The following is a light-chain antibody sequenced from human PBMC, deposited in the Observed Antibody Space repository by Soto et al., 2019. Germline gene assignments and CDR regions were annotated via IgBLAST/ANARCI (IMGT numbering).Light chain of an antibody. V-gene: IGLV1-47*01. CDR1: SSNIGSNY. CDR3: AAWDDSLSGPLYV. Sequence: QSLLTQPPSASRTPGQRVTISYSGSSSNIGSNYVYWYQQLPGTAPKLLIYRNNQRPSGVPDRFSGSKSGTSASLAISGLRSEDEADYYCAAWDDSLSGPLYVFGTGTKVTVL. CDR2: RNN. J-gene: IGLJ1*01.